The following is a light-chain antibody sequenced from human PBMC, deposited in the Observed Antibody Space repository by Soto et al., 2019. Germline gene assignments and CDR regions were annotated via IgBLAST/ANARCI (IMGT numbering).Light chain of an antibody. CDR3: QQRSNWPPFT. V-gene: IGKV3D-20*02. CDR2: GAS. J-gene: IGKJ3*01. Sequence: EIVLTQSPGTLSLSPGERATLSCRPSQSVSTRSLAWYQPKPGQAPSLLLSGASSRAADIPDRFSGSGSGTDLTLTISSLEPEDFAVYYCQQRSNWPPFTFGPGTQVDIK. CDR1: QSVSTRS.